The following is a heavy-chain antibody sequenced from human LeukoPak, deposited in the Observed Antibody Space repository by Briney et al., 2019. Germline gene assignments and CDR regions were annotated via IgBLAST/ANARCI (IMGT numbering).Heavy chain of an antibody. D-gene: IGHD3-9*01. V-gene: IGHV1-18*01. CDR2: ISAYNGNT. CDR3: ARVRYDILTGYYPPNF. J-gene: IGHJ4*02. CDR1: GYTFTSYG. Sequence: ASVKVSCKASGYTFTSYGISWVRQAPGQGLEWTGWISAYNGNTNYAQKLQGRVTMTTDTSTSTAYMELRSLRSDDTAVYYCARVRYDILTGYYPPNFWGQGTLVTVSS.